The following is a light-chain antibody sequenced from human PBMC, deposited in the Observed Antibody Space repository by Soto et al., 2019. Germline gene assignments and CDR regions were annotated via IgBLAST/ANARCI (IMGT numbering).Light chain of an antibody. CDR2: AAS. CDR1: QGISTY. Sequence: DIEMTQSPSSLSASVGDRVTITCGASQGISTYLNWYQKKPGKAPKLLIYAASSLQSGVPSRFSGSGYETDLTLTISSLKHEDFATYSCQQSYSNTWTFGQGTKVDIK. V-gene: IGKV1-39*01. J-gene: IGKJ1*01. CDR3: QQSYSNTWT.